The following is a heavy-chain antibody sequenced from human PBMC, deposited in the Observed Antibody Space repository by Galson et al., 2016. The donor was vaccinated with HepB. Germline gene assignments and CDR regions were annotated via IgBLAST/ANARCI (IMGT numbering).Heavy chain of an antibody. V-gene: IGHV3-72*01. Sequence: SLRLSCAASGLSFRDHYMDWVRQAPGRGLEWVGRTRDKANRYVADYAASVKGRFTISRDDSQNTVFLQMNSLKTEDTAVFYCATQMISRSYSSVGEDWGQGTVVTVSS. D-gene: IGHD3-16*01. CDR3: ATQMISRSYSSVGED. CDR1: GLSFRDHY. J-gene: IGHJ4*02. CDR2: TRDKANRYVA.